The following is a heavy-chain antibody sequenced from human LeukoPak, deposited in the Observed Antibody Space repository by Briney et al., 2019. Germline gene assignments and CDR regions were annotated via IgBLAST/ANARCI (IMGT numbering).Heavy chain of an antibody. CDR2: IRGSGGGT. V-gene: IGHV3-23*01. Sequence: GGSLRLSRAASRFTFSSYTMSWVREAPGKGLEWVSAIRGSGGGTYYADSVKGRFTISRDNTQKTLYLQMNSLRAEDTAVDYCAKDPDTLGGWGSYRYFVYWGQGTLVTVSS. CDR3: AKDPDTLGGWGSYRYFVY. J-gene: IGHJ4*02. CDR1: RFTFSSYT. D-gene: IGHD3-16*02.